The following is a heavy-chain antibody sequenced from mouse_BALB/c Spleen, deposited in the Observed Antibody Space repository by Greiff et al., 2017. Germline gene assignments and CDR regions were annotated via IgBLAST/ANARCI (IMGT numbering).Heavy chain of an antibody. CDR2: INPYNDGT. D-gene: IGHD2-4*01. J-gene: IGHJ3*01. CDR1: GYTFTSYV. Sequence: EVQLVESGPELVKPGASVKMSCKASGYTFTSYVMHWVKQKPGQGLEWIGYINPYNDGTKYNEKFKGKATLTSDKSSSTAYMELSSLTSEDSAVYYCARNGYDYDEGVAYWGQGTLVTVSA. CDR3: ARNGYDYDEGVAY. V-gene: IGHV1-14*01.